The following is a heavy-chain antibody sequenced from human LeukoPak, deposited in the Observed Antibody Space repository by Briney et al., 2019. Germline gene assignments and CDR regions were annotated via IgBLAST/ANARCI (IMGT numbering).Heavy chain of an antibody. D-gene: IGHD3-22*01. V-gene: IGHV4-59*12. CDR1: GGSISSYY. Sequence: PSETLSLTCTVSGGSISSYYWNWIRQPPGKGLEWIGYIYYSGSTNYSPSLKSRVTISVDTSKNQFSLKLSSVTAADTAVYYCARDLGYDRTGPDRYEDAFDIWGQGTMDTVSS. CDR3: ARDLGYDRTGPDRYEDAFDI. J-gene: IGHJ3*02. CDR2: IYYSGST.